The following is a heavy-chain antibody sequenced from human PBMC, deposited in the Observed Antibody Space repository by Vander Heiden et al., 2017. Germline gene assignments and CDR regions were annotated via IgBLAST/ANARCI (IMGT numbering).Heavy chain of an antibody. D-gene: IGHD3-22*01. Sequence: EVQLLESGGGLVQPGGSLRLSCAASGFTFSGYAMTWVRQAPGKGLEWVSGISASGSSTYYADSVKGRFTISRDNSKNALYLQMSSRRAEDTAVYYCAKDRWRREVVSSNPLDAWGQGTSVTVSS. CDR3: AKDRWRREVVSSNPLDA. J-gene: IGHJ6*02. CDR2: ISASGSST. CDR1: GFTFSGYA. V-gene: IGHV3-23*01.